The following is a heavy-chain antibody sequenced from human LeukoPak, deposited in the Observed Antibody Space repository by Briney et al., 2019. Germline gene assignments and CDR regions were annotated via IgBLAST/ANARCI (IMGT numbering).Heavy chain of an antibody. CDR3: TRSSSWYDY. CDR1: GGSISSYY. J-gene: IGHJ4*02. Sequence: SETLSLTCSVSGGSISSYYWSWIRQPPGKGLVWIGYIYYSGSTNYNPSLKSRVTISVDTSKNQFSLKLSSVTAADTAVYYCTRSSSWYDYWGQGTLVSVSS. D-gene: IGHD6-13*01. CDR2: IYYSGST. V-gene: IGHV4-59*01.